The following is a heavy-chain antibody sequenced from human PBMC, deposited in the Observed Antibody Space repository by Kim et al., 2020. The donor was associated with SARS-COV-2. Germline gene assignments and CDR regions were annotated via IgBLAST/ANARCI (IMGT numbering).Heavy chain of an antibody. J-gene: IGHJ4*02. V-gene: IGHV1-18*01. D-gene: IGHD3-22*01. CDR1: EYVFSSYV. Sequence: ASVKVSCKASEYVFSSYVITWVRQAPGQGLEWMGWISAYNGNTRYAQQFQGRVTVTTDTSTSTAYMELRTLTSDDTAVYYCARECGWFDSSNYPFDSWGQGTLVTVSS. CDR2: ISAYNGNT. CDR3: ARECGWFDSSNYPFDS.